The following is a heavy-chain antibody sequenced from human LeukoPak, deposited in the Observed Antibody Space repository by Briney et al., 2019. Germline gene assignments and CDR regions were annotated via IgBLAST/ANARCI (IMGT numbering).Heavy chain of an antibody. CDR3: ARDMAPLGY. D-gene: IGHD3-10*01. CDR1: GFTVSSNY. V-gene: IGHV3-48*04. Sequence: PGGSLRLSCASSGFTVSSNYMSWVRQAPGKGLEWVSYISSSSSTIYYADSVKGRFTISRDNAKNSLYLQMNSLRAEDTAAYYCARDMAPLGYWGQGTLVTVSS. J-gene: IGHJ4*02. CDR2: ISSSSSTI.